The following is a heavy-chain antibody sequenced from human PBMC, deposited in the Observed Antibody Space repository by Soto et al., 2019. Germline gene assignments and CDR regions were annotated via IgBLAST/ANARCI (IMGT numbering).Heavy chain of an antibody. J-gene: IGHJ6*02. CDR1: GGTFSSYA. CDR3: ARGGDSSSWPNYYYYYGMDV. CDR2: IIPIFGTA. Sequence: QVQLVQSGAEVKKPGSSVKVSCKASGGTFSSYAISWVRQAPGQGLEWMGGIIPIFGTANYAQKFQGRVTITADESTSTAYMELSSLRSEDTAVYYCARGGDSSSWPNYYYYYGMDVWGQGTTVTVSS. V-gene: IGHV1-69*12. D-gene: IGHD6-13*01.